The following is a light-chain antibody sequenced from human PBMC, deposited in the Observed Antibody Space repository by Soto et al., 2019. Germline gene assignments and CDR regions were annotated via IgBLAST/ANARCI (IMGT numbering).Light chain of an antibody. Sequence: QSVMTQPPSVSAAPGKTVTISCSGSSSNIGGNSVSWYQQLPGTAPKLLIYDDNKRHSGIPDRFSGSKSGTSATLGITGFQTGDEADYYCGSWDSSLSAYVFGTGTKVTVL. CDR2: DDN. CDR3: GSWDSSLSAYV. V-gene: IGLV1-51*01. J-gene: IGLJ1*01. CDR1: SSNIGGNS.